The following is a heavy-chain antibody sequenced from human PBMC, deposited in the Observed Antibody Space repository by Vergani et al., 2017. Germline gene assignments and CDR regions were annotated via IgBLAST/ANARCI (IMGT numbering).Heavy chain of an antibody. CDR3: AKDFGITGTPNWFDP. Sequence: EVQLLESGGGLVQPGGSLRLSCAALGFTFSSYALSWVRQAPGKGLEWVSAISGSGGSTYYADSVKGRFTISRDNSKNTLYLQMNSLRAEDTAVYYCAKDFGITGTPNWFDPWGQGTLVTVSS. D-gene: IGHD1-7*01. CDR1: GFTFSSYA. J-gene: IGHJ5*02. V-gene: IGHV3-23*01. CDR2: ISGSGGST.